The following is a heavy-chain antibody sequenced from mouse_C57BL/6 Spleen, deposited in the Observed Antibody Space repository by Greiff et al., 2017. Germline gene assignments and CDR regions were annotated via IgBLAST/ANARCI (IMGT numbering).Heavy chain of an antibody. D-gene: IGHD1-1*01. CDR2: IDPETGGT. V-gene: IGHV1-15*01. CDR3: TNYYGSSYDD. J-gene: IGHJ2*01. Sequence: VQLQQSGAELVRPGASVTLSCKASGYTFTDYEMHWVKQTPVHGLEWIGAIDPETGGTAYNQKFKGKAILTADKSSITAYMELRSLTSEDSAVYYCTNYYGSSYDDWGQGTTLTVSS. CDR1: GYTFTDYE.